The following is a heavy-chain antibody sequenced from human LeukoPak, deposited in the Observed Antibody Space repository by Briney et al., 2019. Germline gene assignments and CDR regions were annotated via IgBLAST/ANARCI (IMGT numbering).Heavy chain of an antibody. CDR2: ISGSGGST. D-gene: IGHD6-13*01. Sequence: GRSLRLSCAASGFTFSSYAMSWVRQAPGKGLEWVSAISGSGGSTYYADSVKGRFTISRDNSKNTLYLQMNSLRAEDTAVYYCARGTSSSSWYWFDPWGQGTLVTVSS. CDR3: ARGTSSSSWYWFDP. J-gene: IGHJ5*02. V-gene: IGHV3-23*01. CDR1: GFTFSSYA.